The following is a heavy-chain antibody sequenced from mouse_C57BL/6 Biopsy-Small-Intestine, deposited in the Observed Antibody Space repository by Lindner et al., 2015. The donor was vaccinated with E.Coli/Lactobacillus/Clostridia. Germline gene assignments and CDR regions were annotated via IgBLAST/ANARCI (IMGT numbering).Heavy chain of an antibody. V-gene: IGHV5-15*01. CDR3: ARHYSNYAMDY. Sequence: VQLQEVWGGLVQPGGSLKLSCAASGFTFSDYGMAWVRQAPRKGPEWVAFISNLAYSIYYADTVTGRFTISRENAKNTLYLEMSSLRSEDTAMYYCARHYSNYAMDYWGQGTSVTVSS. CDR2: ISNLAYSI. D-gene: IGHD2-5*01. J-gene: IGHJ4*01. CDR1: GFTFSDYG.